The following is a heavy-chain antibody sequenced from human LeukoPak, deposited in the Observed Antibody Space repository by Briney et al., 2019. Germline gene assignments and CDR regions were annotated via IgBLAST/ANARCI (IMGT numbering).Heavy chain of an antibody. Sequence: GGSLRLSCAASGFTFSSYWMSWVRQAPGKGLEWVANIKQDGSEKYYVDSVKGRFSISRDNAKNSLYLQMNSLRAEDTAVYYCARDRSAGLGLYDYGMDVWGQGTTVTVSS. CDR1: GFTFSSYW. D-gene: IGHD6-13*01. V-gene: IGHV3-7*04. J-gene: IGHJ6*02. CDR3: ARDRSAGLGLYDYGMDV. CDR2: IKQDGSEK.